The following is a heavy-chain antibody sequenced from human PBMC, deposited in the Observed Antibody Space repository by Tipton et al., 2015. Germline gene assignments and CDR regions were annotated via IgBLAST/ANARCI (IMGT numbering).Heavy chain of an antibody. Sequence: TLSLTCTVSGDSINSYYWSWVRKPPGKGLEWIGYIYYSGSTIYNPSLKSRVTISVDTSKTQFSLKVSSVTAADTAMYYCARARGRHGGLFDSWGQGTLVTVSS. CDR3: ARARGRHGGLFDS. CDR2: IYYSGST. CDR1: GDSINSYY. D-gene: IGHD4-23*01. V-gene: IGHV4-59*01. J-gene: IGHJ4*02.